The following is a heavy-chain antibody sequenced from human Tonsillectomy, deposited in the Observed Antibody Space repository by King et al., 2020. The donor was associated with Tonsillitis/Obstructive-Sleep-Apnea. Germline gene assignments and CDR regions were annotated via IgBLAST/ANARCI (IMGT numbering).Heavy chain of an antibody. CDR1: GYSFISYW. Sequence: VQLVESGAEVKKPGESLRISCKGSGYSFISYWISWVRQMPGKGLEWMGRIDPSDSYTNYSPSFQGHVTISADKSISTAYLQWSSLKASDTAMYYCARHSYCSSTSCLNFDYWGQGTLVTVPS. CDR3: ARHSYCSSTSCLNFDY. J-gene: IGHJ4*02. CDR2: IDPSDSYT. D-gene: IGHD2-2*01. V-gene: IGHV5-10-1*01.